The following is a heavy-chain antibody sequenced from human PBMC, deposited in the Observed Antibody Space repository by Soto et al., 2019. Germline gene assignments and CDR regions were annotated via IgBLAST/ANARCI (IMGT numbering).Heavy chain of an antibody. CDR2: IYYSGST. D-gene: IGHD6-19*01. V-gene: IGHV4-39*01. CDR1: GGSISSSSNY. CDR3: ATHSTGLYASFDV. J-gene: IGHJ3*01. Sequence: QLQLQESGPGLVKPSETLSLTCTVSGGSISSSSNYWGWIRQPPGKGLEWIGSIYYSGSTYYNPSLKSRVTISVATSKNQFPLNVISVTAADTALYYCATHSTGLYASFDVWDQGTMVTVSS.